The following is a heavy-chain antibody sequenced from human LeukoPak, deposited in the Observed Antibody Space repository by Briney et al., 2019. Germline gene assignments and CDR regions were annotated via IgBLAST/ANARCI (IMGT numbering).Heavy chain of an antibody. CDR3: ARGVGKAAAGTSEY. Sequence: ETLSLTCTVSGGSISSYYWSWIRQPAGKGLEWVSSISSSSSYIYYADSVKGRFTISRDNAKNSLYLQMNSLRAEDTAVYYCARGVGKAAAGTSEYWGQGTLVTVSS. V-gene: IGHV3-21*01. D-gene: IGHD6-13*01. CDR1: GGSISSYY. CDR2: ISSSSSYI. J-gene: IGHJ4*02.